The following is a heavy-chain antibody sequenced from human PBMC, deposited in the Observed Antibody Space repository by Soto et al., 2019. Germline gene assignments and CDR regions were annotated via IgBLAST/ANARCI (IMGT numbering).Heavy chain of an antibody. V-gene: IGHV1-69*01. D-gene: IGHD3-22*01. J-gene: IGHJ5*02. Sequence: QVQLVQSGAEVKRPGSSVKLSCKASGGTFTYYGISWVRQAPGQGLEWMGGIIPIIGPATYAQKFQGRLTITADQPTSTASVELSSLGSEDTALYYWARGLGTTIAGPPRRETYGWLDPWGQGTLVTVSS. CDR3: ARGLGTTIAGPPRRETYGWLDP. CDR1: GGTFTYYG. CDR2: IIPIIGPA.